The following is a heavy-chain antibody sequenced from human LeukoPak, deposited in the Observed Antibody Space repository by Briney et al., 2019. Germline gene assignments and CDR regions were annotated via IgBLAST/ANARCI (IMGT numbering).Heavy chain of an antibody. CDR3: VRVACSSMTSCATVDY. CDR1: GFTFSSYW. J-gene: IGHJ4*02. D-gene: IGHD2-2*01. Sequence: GGSLRLSCAASGFTFSSYWMHWVRQAPGKGLVWVSRINSDGSSTSYADSVKGRFIISRDISKNTPSLQMNSLRAEDTAVFYCVRVACSSMTSCATVDYWGQGTLVTVSS. V-gene: IGHV3-74*01. CDR2: INSDGSST.